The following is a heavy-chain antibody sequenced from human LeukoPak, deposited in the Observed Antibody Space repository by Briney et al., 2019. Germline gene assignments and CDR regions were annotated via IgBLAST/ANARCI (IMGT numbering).Heavy chain of an antibody. D-gene: IGHD3-22*01. V-gene: IGHV3-23*01. Sequence: GGSLRLSCEASGFTFSTFAMIWVRQPPGKGLEWVSSIFPSGGEIHYAASVKGRFTISRDNSKNTLYLQMNSLRAEDTAVYYCTTDGEDDSSGFYSDYWGQGTLVTVSS. CDR2: IFPSGGEI. CDR1: GFTFSTFA. CDR3: TTDGEDDSSGFYSDY. J-gene: IGHJ4*02.